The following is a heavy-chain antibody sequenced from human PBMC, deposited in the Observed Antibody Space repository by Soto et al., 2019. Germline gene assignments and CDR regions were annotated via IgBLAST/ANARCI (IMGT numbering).Heavy chain of an antibody. Sequence: SETLSLTCTVSGGSISSYYWSWIRQPPGKGLEWIGYIYYSGSTNYNPSLKSRVTISVDTSKNQFSLKLSSVTAADTAVYYCARDGRYCTNGVCPYYFDYWGQGTLVTVSS. V-gene: IGHV4-59*01. D-gene: IGHD2-8*01. J-gene: IGHJ4*02. CDR3: ARDGRYCTNGVCPYYFDY. CDR1: GGSISSYY. CDR2: IYYSGST.